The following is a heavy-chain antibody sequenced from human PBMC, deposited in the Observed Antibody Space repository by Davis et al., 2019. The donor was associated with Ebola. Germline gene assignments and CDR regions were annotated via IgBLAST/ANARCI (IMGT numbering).Heavy chain of an antibody. Sequence: PSETLSLTCTASGGSISRGGSYWTWIRQHPGKGLEWLGYIYYSGSTYYKPSLTSLVTISLDTSKNQFSLNLYSVTAADTAVYYCARDLRYDSSGYDYYFYMDVWGKGTTVTVSS. V-gene: IGHV4-31*01. CDR1: GGSISRGGSY. CDR3: ARDLRYDSSGYDYYFYMDV. D-gene: IGHD3-22*01. CDR2: IYYSGST. J-gene: IGHJ6*03.